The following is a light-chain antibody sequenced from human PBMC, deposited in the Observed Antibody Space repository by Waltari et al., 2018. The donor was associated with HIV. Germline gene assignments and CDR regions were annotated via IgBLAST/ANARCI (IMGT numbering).Light chain of an antibody. J-gene: IGKJ4*01. CDR2: DSS. CDR1: RSVDTY. Sequence: EVVLTQSPATLSLSPGERATLSCWASRSVDTYLAWYQHKPGQAPRLLIYDSSNRATGIPARFSGSGSGTYFTLTISSLEPEDSGVYYCQQRSNWLSFGGGTKVEIK. CDR3: QQRSNWLS. V-gene: IGKV3-11*01.